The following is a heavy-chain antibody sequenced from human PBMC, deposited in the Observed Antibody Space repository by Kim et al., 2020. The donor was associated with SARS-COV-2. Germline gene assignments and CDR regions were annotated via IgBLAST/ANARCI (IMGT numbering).Heavy chain of an antibody. D-gene: IGHD6-13*01. Sequence: GGSLRLSCAASGFTFSSYSMNWVRQAPGKGLEWVSSISSSSSYIYYADSVKGRFTISRDNAKNSLYLQMNSLRAEDTAVYYCARDQRAAAPFELNDYWGQGTLVTVSS. CDR3: ARDQRAAAPFELNDY. CDR2: ISSSSSYI. CDR1: GFTFSSYS. V-gene: IGHV3-21*01. J-gene: IGHJ4*02.